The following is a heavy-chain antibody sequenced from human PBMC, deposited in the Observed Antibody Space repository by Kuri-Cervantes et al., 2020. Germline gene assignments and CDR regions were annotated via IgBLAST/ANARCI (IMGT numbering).Heavy chain of an antibody. CDR2: ISAYNGNT. Sequence: ASVKVSCKASGYTFTSYGISWVRQAPGQGLEWMGWISAYNGNTNYAQKLQGRVTMTTDTSTSTACMELRSLRSDDTAVYYCAIPAGYSSSWDHFDYWGRGTLVTVSS. D-gene: IGHD6-13*01. CDR3: AIPAGYSSSWDHFDY. V-gene: IGHV1-18*01. CDR1: GYTFTSYG. J-gene: IGHJ4*02.